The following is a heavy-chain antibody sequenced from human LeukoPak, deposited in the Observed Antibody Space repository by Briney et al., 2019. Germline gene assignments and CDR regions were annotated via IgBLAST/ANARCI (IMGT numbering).Heavy chain of an antibody. CDR2: IKSKIDGGTI. CDR3: TTRRQDGC. J-gene: IGHJ4*02. Sequence: KPGGSLRLSCVGSGFTFSDAWISWVRQAPGKGLEWVGRIKSKIDGGTIDYAAPVKGRFTISRDDSRNTLYLQMNSLKTEDTAVYYCTTRRQDGCWGQGTLVTVS. CDR1: GFTFSDAW. D-gene: IGHD6-25*01. V-gene: IGHV3-15*01.